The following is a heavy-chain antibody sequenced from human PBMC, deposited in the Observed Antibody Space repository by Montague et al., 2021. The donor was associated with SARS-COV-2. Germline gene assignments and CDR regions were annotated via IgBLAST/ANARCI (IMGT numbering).Heavy chain of an antibody. V-gene: IGHV3-30*17. CDR2: ISYDGSNE. CDR3: ARTYHYDSSGFPGPYYFDF. CDR1: GFMFHLYA. Sequence: SLRLSCAASGFMFHLYAMHWVRQAPGQGLEWVAVISYDGSNEFYADSVQGRFTISRDNSGNTVSLQMHSPRAEDTAVYYCARTYHYDSSGFPGPYYFDFWGQGTPVTVSS. J-gene: IGHJ4*02. D-gene: IGHD3-22*01.